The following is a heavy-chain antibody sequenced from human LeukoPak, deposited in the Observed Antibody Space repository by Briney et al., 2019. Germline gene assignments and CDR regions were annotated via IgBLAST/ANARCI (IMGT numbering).Heavy chain of an antibody. J-gene: IGHJ4*02. CDR3: AIGLGYCSSTSCPADFDY. CDR1: GGTFSSYA. D-gene: IGHD2-2*01. CDR2: IIPILGIA. V-gene: IGHV1-69*04. Sequence: SEKVSCKASGGTFSSYAISWVRQAPGQGLEWMGRIIPILGIANYAQKFQGRVTITADKSTSTAYMELSSLRSEDTAVYYCAIGLGYCSSTSCPADFDYWGQGTLVTVSS.